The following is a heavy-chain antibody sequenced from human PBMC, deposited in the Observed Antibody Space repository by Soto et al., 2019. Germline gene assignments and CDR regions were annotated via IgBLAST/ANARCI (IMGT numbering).Heavy chain of an antibody. V-gene: IGHV4-28*01. D-gene: IGHD1-26*01. CDR1: GYSISSSNW. J-gene: IGHJ4*02. CDR2: IYYSGTT. CDR3: ARREIQGPIDY. Sequence: QVQLQESGPGLVKPSDTLSLTCAVSGYSISSSNWWGWIRQPPGKGLEWIGYIYYSGTTFYNPSLKIHVPLSLDTSKNQFSLKLTSVTAVDTAVYYCARREIQGPIDYWGQGTLVTVSS.